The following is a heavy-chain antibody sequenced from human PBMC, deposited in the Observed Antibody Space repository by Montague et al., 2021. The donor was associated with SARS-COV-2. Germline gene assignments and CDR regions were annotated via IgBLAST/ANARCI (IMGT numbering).Heavy chain of an antibody. Sequence: CAISGDSVWSNTAAWNWIRQSPSGGLEWLGRTNYRSKWTSDYATSVEGRISIDPDTSKNQFFLHLWSVTPEDTGVYYCVRNTGSAQAGFDAWGQGNLVTVT. CDR1: GDSVWSNTAA. V-gene: IGHV6-1*01. D-gene: IGHD4-17*01. CDR3: VRNTGSAQAGFDA. CDR2: TNYRSKWTS. J-gene: IGHJ4*02.